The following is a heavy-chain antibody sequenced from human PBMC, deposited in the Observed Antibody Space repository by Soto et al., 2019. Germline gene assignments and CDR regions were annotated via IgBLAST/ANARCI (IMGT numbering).Heavy chain of an antibody. D-gene: IGHD3-10*01. V-gene: IGHV3-23*01. CDR1: GFTFSRQP. Sequence: PGGSLRLSCVASGFTFSRQPITWVRQDPWKGLEWLSAISESGTSTNYADSVKGRFTISRDNSKKTLYLEMNSLRAEDTAIYYCAKWTSGSNWFDPWGQWSLVAVCS. CDR2: ISESGTST. J-gene: IGHJ5*02. CDR3: AKWTSGSNWFDP.